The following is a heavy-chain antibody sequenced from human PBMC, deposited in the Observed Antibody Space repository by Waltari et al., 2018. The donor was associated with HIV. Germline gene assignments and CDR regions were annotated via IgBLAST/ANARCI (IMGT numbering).Heavy chain of an antibody. CDR2: IKQDESEK. CDR3: AREALYDSSGYYFDY. Sequence: EVQLVESGGGLVQPGGSLRLSCAASGFTFINYWMPWVRQAPGKGLEWVANIKQDESEKYYVDSLKGRFTISRDNAKNSLFLQMNSLRVEDTAVYYCAREALYDSSGYYFDYWGQGTLVTVSS. CDR1: GFTFINYW. D-gene: IGHD3-22*01. J-gene: IGHJ4*02. V-gene: IGHV3-7*01.